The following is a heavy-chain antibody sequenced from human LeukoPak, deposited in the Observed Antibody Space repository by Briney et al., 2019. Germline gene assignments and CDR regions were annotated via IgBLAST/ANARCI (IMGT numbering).Heavy chain of an antibody. J-gene: IGHJ4*02. CDR2: IYYSGSA. Sequence: SETLSLTCTVSGGSISRSSFYWGWIRQPPGKGLEWIGSIYYSGSAYYNPSLKSRVTMSVDTSKNQFSLKLSSVTAADTAVYYCASQEWELRGGGVYWGQGTLVTVSS. CDR3: ASQEWELRGGGVY. V-gene: IGHV4-39*07. CDR1: GGSISRSSFY. D-gene: IGHD1-26*01.